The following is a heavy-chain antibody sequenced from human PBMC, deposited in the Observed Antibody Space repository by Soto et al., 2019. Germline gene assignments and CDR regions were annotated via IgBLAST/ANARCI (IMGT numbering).Heavy chain of an antibody. J-gene: IGHJ4*02. CDR3: ATRRNLYFDWSPRDY. Sequence: ASVKVSCKVSGYTLTELSMHWVRQAPGKGLEWMGGFDPEDGETIYAQKSQGRVTMTEDTSTDTAYMELGSLRSEDTAVYYCATRRNLYFDWSPRDYWGQGTLVTVSS. CDR1: GYTLTELS. V-gene: IGHV1-24*01. D-gene: IGHD3-9*01. CDR2: FDPEDGET.